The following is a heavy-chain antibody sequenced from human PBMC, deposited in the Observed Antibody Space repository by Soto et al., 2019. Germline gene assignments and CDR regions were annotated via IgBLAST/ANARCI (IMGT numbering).Heavy chain of an antibody. CDR1: GFTFSSYA. CDR3: ARRGPGTYFDY. D-gene: IGHD6-13*01. CDR2: ISGSGDST. J-gene: IGHJ4*02. V-gene: IGHV3-23*01. Sequence: EVQLLDSGGGLVQPGGSLRLSCAASGFTFSSYAMNWVRQAPGKGLEWVSVISGSGDSTYYADSVKGRFTISRDNSKNTLYLQMNSLRTEDTAVYYCARRGPGTYFDYWGQGTLDTVSS.